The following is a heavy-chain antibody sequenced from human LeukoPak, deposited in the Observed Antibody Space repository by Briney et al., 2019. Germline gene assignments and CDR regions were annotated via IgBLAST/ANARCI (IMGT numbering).Heavy chain of an antibody. CDR2: IIPIFGTA. CDR1: GGTFSSYA. CDR3: ATVSRYDTYYFDY. Sequence: ASVTVSCKASGGTFSSYAISWVRQAPGQGLEWMGGIIPIFGTANYAQKFQGRVTMTEDTSTDTAYMELSSLRSEDTAVYYCATVSRYDTYYFDYWGQGTLVTVSS. J-gene: IGHJ4*02. D-gene: IGHD3-22*01. V-gene: IGHV1-69*06.